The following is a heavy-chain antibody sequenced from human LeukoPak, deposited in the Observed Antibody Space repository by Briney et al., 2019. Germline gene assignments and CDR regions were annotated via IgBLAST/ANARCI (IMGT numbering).Heavy chain of an antibody. J-gene: IGHJ4*02. Sequence: ASVKVSCKASGYTFTSYGISWVRQAPGQGLEWMGWISAYNGNTNYAQKFQGRVTITADESTSTAYMELSSLRSEDTAVYYCAAMVVAGKYYFDYWGQGTLVTVSS. CDR1: GYTFTSYG. D-gene: IGHD6-19*01. V-gene: IGHV1-18*01. CDR3: AAMVVAGKYYFDY. CDR2: ISAYNGNT.